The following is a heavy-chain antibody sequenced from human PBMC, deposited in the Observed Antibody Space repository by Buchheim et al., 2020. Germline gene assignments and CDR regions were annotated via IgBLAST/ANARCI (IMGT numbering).Heavy chain of an antibody. V-gene: IGHV4-61*02. J-gene: IGHJ5*02. Sequence: QVQLQESGPGLVKPSQTLSLTCTVSGGSISSGSYYWSWIRQPAGKGLEWIGRIYTSGSTNYNPSLKSRVTISVDTSKNQFSLKLSSVTAADTAVYYCARDCLGGYYDILTGYIKDNCRFDPWGQGTL. CDR3: ARDCLGGYYDILTGYIKDNCRFDP. CDR1: GGSISSGSYY. D-gene: IGHD3-9*01. CDR2: IYTSGST.